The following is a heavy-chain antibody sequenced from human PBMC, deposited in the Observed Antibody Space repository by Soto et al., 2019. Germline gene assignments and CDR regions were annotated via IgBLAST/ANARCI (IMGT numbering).Heavy chain of an antibody. V-gene: IGHV6-1*01. CDR2: TYYRSKWYY. Sequence: SQTLSLTCVISGDSGSIYSGAWNWIRQSPSRGLEWLGRTYYRSKWYYDYAESVKSRLIISVDTSKNQFSLQLNSVTPEDAAVYYCANDPGYRLDYWGQGTQVTGSS. D-gene: IGHD5-12*01. CDR3: ANDPGYRLDY. CDR1: GDSGSIYSGA. J-gene: IGHJ4*02.